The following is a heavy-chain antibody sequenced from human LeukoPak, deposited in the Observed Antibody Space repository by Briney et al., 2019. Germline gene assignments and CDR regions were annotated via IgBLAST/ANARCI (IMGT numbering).Heavy chain of an antibody. CDR2: INPNSGGT. V-gene: IGHV1-2*02. D-gene: IGHD5-12*01. CDR1: GYTFTGYY. Sequence: GASVKVSCKASGYTFTGYYMHWVRQAPGQGLEWMGWINPNSGGTNYAQKFQGRVTMTRDTSISTAYMELSRLRSDDTAVYYCARNVDIVATTTRNYYYYYYYYMDVWGKGTTVTVSS. J-gene: IGHJ6*03. CDR3: ARNVDIVATTTRNYYYYYYYYMDV.